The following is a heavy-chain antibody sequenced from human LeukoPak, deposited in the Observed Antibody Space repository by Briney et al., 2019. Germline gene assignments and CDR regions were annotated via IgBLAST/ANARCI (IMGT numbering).Heavy chain of an antibody. Sequence: PGGSLRLSCAASGFTFSDYYMSWIRQAPGKGLEWVSYISSSGSTIYYADSVKGRFTISRDNSKNTLNLQMNSLRVEDTAVYYCAAYYYDSSGYDLRFYWGQGTLVTVSS. V-gene: IGHV3-11*04. D-gene: IGHD3-22*01. J-gene: IGHJ4*02. CDR1: GFTFSDYY. CDR2: ISSSGSTI. CDR3: AAYYYDSSGYDLRFY.